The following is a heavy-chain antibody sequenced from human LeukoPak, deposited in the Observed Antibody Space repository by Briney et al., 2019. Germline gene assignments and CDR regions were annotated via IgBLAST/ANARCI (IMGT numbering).Heavy chain of an antibody. CDR2: ISGSGGST. Sequence: GGSLRLSCAASGFTFSSYAMSWVRQAPGKGLEWVSAISGSGGSTYYADSVKGRFTISRDNSKNTLYLQMNSLRAEDTAVYYCARGYLSSSSWYRGYFDYWGQGTLVTVSS. V-gene: IGHV3-23*01. J-gene: IGHJ4*02. D-gene: IGHD6-13*01. CDR3: ARGYLSSSSWYRGYFDY. CDR1: GFTFSSYA.